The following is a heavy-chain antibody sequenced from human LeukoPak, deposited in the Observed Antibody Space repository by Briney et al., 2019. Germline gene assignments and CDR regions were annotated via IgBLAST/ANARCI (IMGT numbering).Heavy chain of an antibody. J-gene: IGHJ4*02. Sequence: GESLRISCKGSGYSFTTYWSSWVRQMPGKGLEWMVRIDPSDSYTNYSPSFQGHVTISADKSFSTAYLQWTSLKASDTAMYYCARHAKAYGSSCDYWGQGTLVTVSS. CDR3: ARHAKAYGSSCDY. CDR1: GYSFTTYW. V-gene: IGHV5-10-1*01. D-gene: IGHD6-13*01. CDR2: IDPSDSYT.